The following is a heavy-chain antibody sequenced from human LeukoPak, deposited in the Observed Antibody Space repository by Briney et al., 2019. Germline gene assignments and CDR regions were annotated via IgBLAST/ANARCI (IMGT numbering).Heavy chain of an antibody. CDR1: LDSTTSNF. Sequence: PSETLSLTCTVSLDSTTSNFWSWVRQPPGKGLEWIGEIHRSGSPNYNPSLQSRVTISIDRSRNQIALELSFVTAADTAVYYCAREILGGFNPGAYWGQGTLVTVSS. D-gene: IGHD1-14*01. V-gene: IGHV4-4*02. J-gene: IGHJ4*02. CDR2: IHRSGSP. CDR3: AREILGGFNPGAY.